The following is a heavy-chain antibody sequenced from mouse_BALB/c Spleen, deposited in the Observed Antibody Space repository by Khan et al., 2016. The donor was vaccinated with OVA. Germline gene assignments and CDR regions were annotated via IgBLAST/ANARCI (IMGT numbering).Heavy chain of an antibody. CDR1: GFTFSDYG. CDR2: ISDLAYTI. V-gene: IGHV5-15*02. CDR3: ARRGGTAPFAY. Sequence: EVELVESGGGLVQPGGSRKLSCEASGFTFSDYGMAWVRQAPGKGPEWVAFISDLAYTIYYADTVTGRFTISRENAKNTLYLEMSSLRSEDTAIYYCARRGGTAPFAYWGLGTLVTVSA. J-gene: IGHJ3*01. D-gene: IGHD1-2*01.